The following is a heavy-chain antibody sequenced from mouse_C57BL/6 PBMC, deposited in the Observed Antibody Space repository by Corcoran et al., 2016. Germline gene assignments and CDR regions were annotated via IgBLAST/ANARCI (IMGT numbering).Heavy chain of an antibody. D-gene: IGHD1-1*01. Sequence: QVQLQQSGPELVKPGASVKISCKASGYTFTDYYINWVKQRPGQGLEWIGWIFPGSGSTYYNEKFKGKATLTVDKSSSTAYMLLSSLTSEDSAVYFCARRAYYGSSYGHAMDYWGQGTSVTVSS. J-gene: IGHJ4*01. CDR2: IFPGSGST. CDR1: GYTFTDYY. CDR3: ARRAYYGSSYGHAMDY. V-gene: IGHV1-75*01.